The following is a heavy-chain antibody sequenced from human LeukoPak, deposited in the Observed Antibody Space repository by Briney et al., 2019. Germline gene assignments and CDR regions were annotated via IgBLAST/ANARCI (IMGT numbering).Heavy chain of an antibody. D-gene: IGHD1-7*01. CDR1: GYTFTGYY. J-gene: IGHJ4*02. CDR2: INPNSGGT. Sequence: ASVKVSCKASGYTFTGYYMHWVRQAPGQGLEWMGWINPNSGGTNYAQKFQGRVTMTRDTSISTAYMKLSRLRSDDTAVYYCARGNHFNWNYGRIDYWGQGTLVTVSS. V-gene: IGHV1-2*02. CDR3: ARGNHFNWNYGRIDY.